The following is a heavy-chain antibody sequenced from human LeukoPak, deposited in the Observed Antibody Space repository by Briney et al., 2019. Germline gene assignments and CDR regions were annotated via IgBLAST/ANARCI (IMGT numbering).Heavy chain of an antibody. CDR2: ISSSGSTI. J-gene: IGHJ6*02. V-gene: IGHV3-48*02. CDR3: AKHLGDSEYYGIDV. Sequence: PGGSLRLSCAVSGFTFSSYSLNWVRQAPGKGLEWVSHISSSGSTIYYADSVKGRFTISRDTAKNSLYLQMNSLRDEDTAVYYCAKHLGDSEYYGIDVWGQGATVTVSS. D-gene: IGHD3-16*01. CDR1: GFTFSSYS.